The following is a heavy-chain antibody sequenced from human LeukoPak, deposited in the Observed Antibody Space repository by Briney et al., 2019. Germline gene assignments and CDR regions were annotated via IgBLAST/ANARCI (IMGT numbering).Heavy chain of an antibody. D-gene: IGHD4-17*01. CDR2: ISDSGGRT. Sequence: GGSLRLSCAASGFTFSSHAMSWVRQAPGKGLEWVSAISDSGGRTYYADFVKGRFTISRDNSKNTLYLQMNSLRAEDTAVYYCAKLPTVTTLNDYWGQGTLVTVSS. CDR3: AKLPTVTTLNDY. V-gene: IGHV3-23*01. J-gene: IGHJ4*02. CDR1: GFTFSSHA.